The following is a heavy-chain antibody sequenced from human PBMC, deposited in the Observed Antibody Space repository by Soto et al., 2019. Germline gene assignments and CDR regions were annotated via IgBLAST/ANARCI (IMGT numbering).Heavy chain of an antibody. CDR3: ARRSIFKAADGQIDY. CDR2: IYPGDSDT. CDR1: GYSFTSYW. D-gene: IGHD6-13*01. Sequence: GESLKISCKGSGYSFTSYWIGWVRQMPGKGLEWMGIIYPGDSDTRYSPSFQGQVTISADKSISTAYLQWSSLKASDTAMYYCARRSIFKAADGQIDYWGQGTLVTVYS. J-gene: IGHJ4*02. V-gene: IGHV5-51*01.